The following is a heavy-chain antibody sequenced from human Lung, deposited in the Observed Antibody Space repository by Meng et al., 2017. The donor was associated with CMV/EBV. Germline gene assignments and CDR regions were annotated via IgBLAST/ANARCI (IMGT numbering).Heavy chain of an antibody. Sequence: GESLKISCAASGFTFSTFAMSWVRQAPGKGLQWVSVIYSGDDSTYYADSVKGRFTISRDNSKNMLYLQMNSLRAEDTAVYYCAKGKLGGYIYYYGMDVWGRGXTVTVSS. J-gene: IGHJ6*02. D-gene: IGHD3-16*01. V-gene: IGHV3-23*03. CDR2: IYSGDDST. CDR3: AKGKLGGYIYYYGMDV. CDR1: GFTFSTFA.